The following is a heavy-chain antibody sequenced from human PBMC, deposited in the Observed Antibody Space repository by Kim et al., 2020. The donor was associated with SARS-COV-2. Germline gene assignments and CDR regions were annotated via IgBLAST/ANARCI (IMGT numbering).Heavy chain of an antibody. V-gene: IGHV3-30*02. Sequence: GRFTLSRDSSKNTLYLQMDSLRPEDTAVYFCAKDKSCFMITVGGESGGMDVWGQGTTVTVSS. CDR3: AKDKSCFMITVGGESGGMDV. D-gene: IGHD3-16*01. J-gene: IGHJ6*02.